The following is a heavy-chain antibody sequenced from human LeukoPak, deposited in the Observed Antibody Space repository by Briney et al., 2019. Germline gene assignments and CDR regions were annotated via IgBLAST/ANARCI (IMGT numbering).Heavy chain of an antibody. D-gene: IGHD4-17*01. J-gene: IGHJ4*02. CDR3: ARDGDYGDYGGFDY. Sequence: SETLSLTCTVSGYSISSGYYWGWIRQPPGKGLEWIGSIYHSGSTYYNPSLKSRVTISVDTSKNQFSLKLSSVTAADTAVYYCARDGDYGDYGGFDYWGQGTLVTVSS. CDR1: GYSISSGYY. V-gene: IGHV4-38-2*02. CDR2: IYHSGST.